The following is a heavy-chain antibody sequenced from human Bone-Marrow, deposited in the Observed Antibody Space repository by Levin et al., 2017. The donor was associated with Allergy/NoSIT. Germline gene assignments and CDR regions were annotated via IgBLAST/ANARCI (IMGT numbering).Heavy chain of an antibody. CDR2: ISYDGSNK. Sequence: GGSLRLSCAASGFTFSSYAMHWVRQAPGKGLEWVAVISYDGSNKYYADSVKGRFTISRDNSKNTLYLQMNSLRAEDTAVYYCARDLEFVVVVAADTNWFDPWGQGTLVTVSS. CDR3: ARDLEFVVVVAADTNWFDP. V-gene: IGHV3-30-3*01. D-gene: IGHD2-15*01. J-gene: IGHJ5*02. CDR1: GFTFSSYA.